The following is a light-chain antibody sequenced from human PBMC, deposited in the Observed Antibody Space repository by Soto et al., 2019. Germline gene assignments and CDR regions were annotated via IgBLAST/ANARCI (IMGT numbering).Light chain of an antibody. Sequence: QSVLTQPPSVSGAPGQRVTISCTGSSSNIGAGYDVHWYQQLPGTAPKLLIYGNSNRPSGVPDRFSGSKSGTSASLAITGIQAEDEADYHCQSYDSSLSVVFGGGTKVTVL. J-gene: IGLJ2*01. CDR1: SSNIGAGYD. CDR2: GNS. CDR3: QSYDSSLSVV. V-gene: IGLV1-40*01.